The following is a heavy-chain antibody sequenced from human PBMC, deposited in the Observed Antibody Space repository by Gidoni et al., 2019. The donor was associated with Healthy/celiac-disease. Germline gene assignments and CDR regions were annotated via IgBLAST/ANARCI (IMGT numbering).Heavy chain of an antibody. D-gene: IGHD2-15*01. V-gene: IGHV4-34*01. CDR1: GGSFSGYY. CDR3: ARGGVAGKIFDY. CDR2: INHSGST. Sequence: QVQLQQWGAGLLKHSETLSLTCAVYGGSFSGYYWSWIRQPPGKGLAWIGEINHSGSTNYNPSLKSRVTISVDTSKNQFSLKLSSVTAADTAVYYCARGGVAGKIFDYWGQGTLVTVSS. J-gene: IGHJ4*02.